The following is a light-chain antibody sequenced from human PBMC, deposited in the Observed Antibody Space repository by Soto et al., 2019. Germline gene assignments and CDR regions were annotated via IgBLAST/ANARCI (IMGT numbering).Light chain of an antibody. CDR2: GAS. CDR3: QQYNNGPTYT. V-gene: IGKV3-15*01. CDR1: QSISSS. Sequence: EIVMTQSPATLSVFPGERATLSCRASQSISSSLSWYQQKPGQAPRLLSYGASTSATGIPARFSGSGSGTEFTLTISSLQSEDFAVYYCQQYNNGPTYTFGQGTKLEIK. J-gene: IGKJ2*01.